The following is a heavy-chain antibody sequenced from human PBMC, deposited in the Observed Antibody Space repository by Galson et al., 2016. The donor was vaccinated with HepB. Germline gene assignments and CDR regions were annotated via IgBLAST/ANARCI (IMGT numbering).Heavy chain of an antibody. Sequence: SLRLSCAASGFTFSHYGLHWVRQAPGKGLERVTLIWYDGSEKYYAESVKGRFTISRDNSKNPLYLQMDSLRPEDTAFYFCARDNWKNGEHYYYGMDVWGKGTTVTVSS. CDR3: ARDNWKNGEHYYYGMDV. V-gene: IGHV3-33*01. CDR1: GFTFSHYG. D-gene: IGHD1/OR15-1a*01. J-gene: IGHJ6*04. CDR2: IWYDGSEK.